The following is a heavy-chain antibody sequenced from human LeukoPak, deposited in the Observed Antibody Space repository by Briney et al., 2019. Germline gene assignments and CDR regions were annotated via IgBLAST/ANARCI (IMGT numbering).Heavy chain of an antibody. J-gene: IGHJ3*02. CDR3: ARPRSPVSMHDAFDI. V-gene: IGHV3-21*01. CDR1: GFTFSSYS. D-gene: IGHD2-21*01. CDR2: ISSSSNYI. Sequence: GGSPRLSCAASGFTFSSYSMNWVRQAPGKGLEWVSSISSSSNYIYYADSVKGRFTISRDNAKNSLYLQMNSLRAEDTAVYYCARPRSPVSMHDAFDIWGQGTMVTVSS.